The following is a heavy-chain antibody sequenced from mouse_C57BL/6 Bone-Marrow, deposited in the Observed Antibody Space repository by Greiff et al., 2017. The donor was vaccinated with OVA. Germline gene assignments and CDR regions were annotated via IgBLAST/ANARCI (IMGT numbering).Heavy chain of an antibody. Sequence: EVQLQESGTVLARPGASVKMSCKTSGYTFTSYWMHWVKQRPGQGLEWIGAIYPGNSDTSYNQKFKGKAKLTAVTSASTAYMELSSLTNEDSAVYYCTVFSYGSTYYFDYWGQGTTLTVSS. D-gene: IGHD1-1*01. J-gene: IGHJ2*01. CDR3: TVFSYGSTYYFDY. CDR2: IYPGNSDT. CDR1: GYTFTSYW. V-gene: IGHV1-5*01.